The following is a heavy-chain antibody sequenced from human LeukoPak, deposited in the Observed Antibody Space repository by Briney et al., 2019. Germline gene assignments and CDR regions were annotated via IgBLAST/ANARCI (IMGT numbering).Heavy chain of an antibody. CDR1: GYTFSGYY. CDR3: AREISVSGTFSGLDS. D-gene: IGHD3-3*02. V-gene: IGHV1-2*02. Sequence: ASVKVSCKASGYTFSGYYIHWVRQAPGQGLEWMGWISPNSGATSYVQKFQGRVTMVRDTSISTAYMELTSLRSDDTAMYYCAREISVSGTFSGLDSWGQGTLVTVSS. J-gene: IGHJ4*02. CDR2: ISPNSGAT.